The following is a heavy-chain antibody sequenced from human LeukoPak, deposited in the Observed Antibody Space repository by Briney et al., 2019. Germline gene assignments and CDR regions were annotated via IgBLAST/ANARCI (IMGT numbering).Heavy chain of an antibody. D-gene: IGHD3-22*01. Sequence: PGGSLRLSCAASGFTFSSYWMHWVRQAPGKGLVWVSRINNDGSSTHYADSVKGRFSLSRDISKNTLYLQMNSLRAEDTAIYYCAKGIDSSGYYPFDYWGQGTLVTVSS. J-gene: IGHJ4*02. CDR3: AKGIDSSGYYPFDY. V-gene: IGHV3-74*01. CDR1: GFTFSSYW. CDR2: INNDGSST.